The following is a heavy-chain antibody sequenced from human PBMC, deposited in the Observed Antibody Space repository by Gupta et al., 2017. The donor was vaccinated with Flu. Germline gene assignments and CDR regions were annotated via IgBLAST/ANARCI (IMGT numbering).Heavy chain of an antibody. V-gene: IGHV3-21*01. CDR3: ARRWAVENYMDV. D-gene: IGHD6-19*01. Sequence: TFSTYSMNWVRQAPGKGLEWVSFVSSSSSYIYYADSVKGRFTISRDNAKNSLYLQMNSLRAEDTAVYYCARRWAVENYMDVWGKGTTVTVSS. CDR1: TFSTYS. CDR2: VSSSSSYI. J-gene: IGHJ6*03.